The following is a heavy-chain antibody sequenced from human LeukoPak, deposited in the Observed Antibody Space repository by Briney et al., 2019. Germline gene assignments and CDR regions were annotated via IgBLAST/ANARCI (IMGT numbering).Heavy chain of an antibody. CDR3: ARGIAVAKFDY. D-gene: IGHD6-19*01. J-gene: IGHJ4*02. CDR1: GGSISSYY. V-gene: IGHV4-59*01. Sequence: SETLSLTCTVSGGSISSYYWSWIRQPPGKGLEWIGYIYYSGSTNYNPSLRSRVTISVDTSKNQFSLKLGSVTAADTAVYYCARGIAVAKFDYWGQGTLVTVSS. CDR2: IYYSGST.